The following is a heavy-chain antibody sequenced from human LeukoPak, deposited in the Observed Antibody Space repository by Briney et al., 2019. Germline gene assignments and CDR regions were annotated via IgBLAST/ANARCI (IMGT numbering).Heavy chain of an antibody. CDR1: GYTFTSYG. V-gene: IGHV1-18*01. J-gene: IGHJ5*02. D-gene: IGHD3-10*01. CDR2: ISAYNGNT. Sequence: ASVKVSCKASGYTFTSYGISWVRQAPGQGLEWMGWISAYNGNTNYAQKLQGRVTMTTDTSTSTAYMELRSLRAEDTAVYYCASLLWFGELLGERAFDPWGQGTLVTVSP. CDR3: ASLLWFGELLGERAFDP.